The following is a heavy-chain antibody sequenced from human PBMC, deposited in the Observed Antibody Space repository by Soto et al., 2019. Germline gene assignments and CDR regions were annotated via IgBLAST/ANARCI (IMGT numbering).Heavy chain of an antibody. V-gene: IGHV1-3*01. CDR1: AYTFTTYA. J-gene: IGHJ4*02. CDR3: ARGDCSGASCYGDLDY. CDR2: INAGNGDT. Sequence: ASVKVSCKASAYTFTTYALHWVRQAPGQRLEWMGWINAGNGDTKYSQKFLGRASISRDTSANIAYMELFSLRSEDTAVYYCARGDCSGASCYGDLDYWGQGTLVTVSS. D-gene: IGHD2-2*01.